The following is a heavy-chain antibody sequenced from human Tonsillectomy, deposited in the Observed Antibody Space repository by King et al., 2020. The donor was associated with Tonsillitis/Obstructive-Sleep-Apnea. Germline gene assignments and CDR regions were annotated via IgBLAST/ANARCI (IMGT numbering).Heavy chain of an antibody. CDR2: ISSSSTYT. Sequence: VQLVESGGGLVKPGGSLRLSCAASGFTFSDYYMSWIRQAPGKGLEWFSYISSSSTYTNYAQSVKGRFTISRDNAKNSLYLQMNSLRAEDTAVYYCARAYDPLDYWGQGTLVTVSS. J-gene: IGHJ4*02. CDR1: GFTFSDYY. V-gene: IGHV3-11*05. D-gene: IGHD5-12*01. CDR3: ARAYDPLDY.